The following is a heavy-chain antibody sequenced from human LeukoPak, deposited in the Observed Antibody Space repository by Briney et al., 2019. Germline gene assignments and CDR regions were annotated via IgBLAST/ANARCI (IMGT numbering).Heavy chain of an antibody. Sequence: PSETLSLTCTVSGGSISSYYWSWIRQPAGKGLEWIGRIYTSGSTNYNPSLKSRVTMSVDTSKNQFSLKLSSVTAADTAVYYCARDDPDCSGGSCYYYYGMDVWGQGTTVTVSS. D-gene: IGHD2-15*01. J-gene: IGHJ6*02. CDR2: IYTSGST. CDR3: ARDDPDCSGGSCYYYYGMDV. V-gene: IGHV4-4*07. CDR1: GGSISSYY.